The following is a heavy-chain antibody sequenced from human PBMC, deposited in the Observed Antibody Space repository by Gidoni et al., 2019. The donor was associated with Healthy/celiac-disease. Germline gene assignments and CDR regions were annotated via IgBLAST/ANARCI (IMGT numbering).Heavy chain of an antibody. V-gene: IGHV1-3*01. D-gene: IGHD6-19*01. J-gene: IGHJ4*02. Sequence: QVQLVQSGAEVKKPGASVKVSCKASGYTFTSYAMHWVRQAPGQRLEWMGWINAGNGNTKYSQKFQGRVTITRDTSASTAYMELSSLRSEDTAVYYCARVSPGYSSGWWGYWGQGTLVTVSS. CDR1: GYTFTSYA. CDR3: ARVSPGYSSGWWGY. CDR2: INAGNGNT.